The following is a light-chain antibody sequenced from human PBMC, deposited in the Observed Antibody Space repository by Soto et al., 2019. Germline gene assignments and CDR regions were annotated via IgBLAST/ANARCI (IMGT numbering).Light chain of an antibody. J-gene: IGLJ1*01. CDR1: SSDVGAYEY. CDR2: GVS. Sequence: QSALTQPASVSGSPGQSVTISCTGTSSDVGAYEYVSWYQKHPGKAPKLMIYGVSNRPSGVSNRFSGSKSGNTAFLTISGLQAEDEADYYCQSYDSSLSGSGVFGTGTKVTVL. V-gene: IGLV2-14*03. CDR3: QSYDSSLSGSGV.